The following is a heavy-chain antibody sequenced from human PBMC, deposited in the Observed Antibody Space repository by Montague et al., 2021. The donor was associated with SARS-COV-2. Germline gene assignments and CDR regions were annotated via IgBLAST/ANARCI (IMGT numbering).Heavy chain of an antibody. D-gene: IGHD3-22*01. CDR2: INHSGST. Sequence: SETLSLTCAVYGGSFSGYYWSWIRQPPGKGLEWIGEINHSGSTNYNPSLKSRVSMSVDTSKNQFSLKLKSVTAADTAKYYCARGREEVTMVVVVMTGGEYYFDYWGQGSLVTVSS. V-gene: IGHV4-34*01. J-gene: IGHJ4*02. CDR1: GGSFSGYY. CDR3: ARGREEVTMVVVVMTGGEYYFDY.